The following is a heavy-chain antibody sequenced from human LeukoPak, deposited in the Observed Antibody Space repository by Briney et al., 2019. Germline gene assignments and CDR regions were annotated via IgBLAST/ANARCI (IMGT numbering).Heavy chain of an antibody. CDR3: AKRVPLTALDS. Sequence: GGSLRLSCAASGFTFSSYEMNWVRQAPGKGLEWVSYISSSGSTIYYADSVKGRFTISRDNAKNSLYLQMNSLRVEDSGVYYCAKRVPLTALDSWGQGTLVTVSS. CDR2: ISSSGSTI. V-gene: IGHV3-48*03. D-gene: IGHD3-3*01. J-gene: IGHJ5*01. CDR1: GFTFSSYE.